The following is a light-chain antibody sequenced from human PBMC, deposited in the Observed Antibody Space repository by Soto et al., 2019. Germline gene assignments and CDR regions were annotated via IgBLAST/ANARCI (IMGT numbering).Light chain of an antibody. CDR3: SSYTSTSAYVV. CDR1: SSDVGGYNY. Sequence: QAVVTQPASMSGTPGQSITISCTGSSSDVGGYNYVSWYQQHPGRAPKLIIYDVTSRPSGVSNRFSGSKSGNTASLTVSGLQAEDEADYFCSSYTSTSAYVVFGGGTKLTVL. V-gene: IGLV2-14*01. J-gene: IGLJ2*01. CDR2: DVT.